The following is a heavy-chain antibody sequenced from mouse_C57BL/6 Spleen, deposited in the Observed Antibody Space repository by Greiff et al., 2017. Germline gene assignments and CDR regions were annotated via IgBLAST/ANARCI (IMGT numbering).Heavy chain of an antibody. Sequence: QVQLQQSGAELVKPGASVKISCKASGYAFSSYWMNWVKQRPGKGLEWIGQIYPGDGDTNYNGKFKGKATLTADKSSSTAYMQLSSLTSEDSAVYFCARFSTTYYLDYWGQGTTLTVSS. CDR3: ARFSTTYYLDY. J-gene: IGHJ2*01. CDR2: IYPGDGDT. CDR1: GYAFSSYW. D-gene: IGHD5-1*01. V-gene: IGHV1-80*01.